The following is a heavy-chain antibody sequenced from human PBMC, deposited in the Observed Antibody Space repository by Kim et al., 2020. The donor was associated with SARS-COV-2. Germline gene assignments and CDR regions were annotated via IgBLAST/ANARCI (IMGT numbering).Heavy chain of an antibody. J-gene: IGHJ6*02. CDR1: GFTFSSYW. CDR3: ARAGDYDFNYGLDV. Sequence: GGSLRLSCAASGFTFSSYWMHWVRQAPGKGLVWVSRIKSDGRRTSYADYADSVKGRFTISRDNAKNTLYLQMNSLRDEDTAVYYCARAGDYDFNYGLDVWGQGTTVTVSS. V-gene: IGHV3-74*01. CDR2: IKSDGRRT. D-gene: IGHD3-3*01.